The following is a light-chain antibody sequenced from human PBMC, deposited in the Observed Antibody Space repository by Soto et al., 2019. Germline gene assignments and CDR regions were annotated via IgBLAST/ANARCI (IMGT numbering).Light chain of an antibody. V-gene: IGKV3-20*01. Sequence: EIVMTQSPATLSVSPGERATLSCRASQSVSSNLAWYQQKPGQAPRLLIYGESSRATGTPDRFSGSGSGTDFTLTISRLEPEDFAVYYCQQYGSSRTFGQGTKVDIK. CDR1: QSVSSN. CDR2: GES. CDR3: QQYGSSRT. J-gene: IGKJ1*01.